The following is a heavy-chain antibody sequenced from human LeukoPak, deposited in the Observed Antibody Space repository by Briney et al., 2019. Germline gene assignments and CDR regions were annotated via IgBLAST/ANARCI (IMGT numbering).Heavy chain of an antibody. V-gene: IGHV1-18*01. D-gene: IGHD4-17*01. CDR1: GYTFTSYG. CDR3: ARDVKVGFVTRGFGY. CDR2: ISAYNGNT. J-gene: IGHJ4*02. Sequence: EASVKVSCKASGYTFTSYGISWVRQAPGQGLEWMGWISAYNGNTNYAQKLQGRVTMTTDTSTSTAYMELRSLRSDDTAVYYCARDVKVGFVTRGFGYWGQGTLVTVSS.